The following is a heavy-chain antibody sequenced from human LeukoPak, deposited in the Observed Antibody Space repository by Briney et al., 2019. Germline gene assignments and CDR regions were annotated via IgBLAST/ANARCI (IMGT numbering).Heavy chain of an antibody. D-gene: IGHD5-18*01. CDR2: ISAYNGNT. Sequence: GASVKVSCKASGYTFTSYGISWVRQAPGQGLEWMGWISAYNGNTNYAQKLQGRVTMTTDTSTSTAYMELRSLRSDDTAVYYCARDIQLWFGADYFDYWGQGTLVTVSS. CDR1: GYTFTSYG. J-gene: IGHJ4*02. CDR3: ARDIQLWFGADYFDY. V-gene: IGHV1-18*01.